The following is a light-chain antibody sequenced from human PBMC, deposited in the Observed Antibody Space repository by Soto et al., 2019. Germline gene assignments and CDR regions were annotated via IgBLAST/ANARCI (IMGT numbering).Light chain of an antibody. CDR2: DAS. CDR3: QHYGGMWT. CDR1: QSITNR. Sequence: DIQMTQSPSTLSASVGDRVTITCRASQSITNRLAWYQLKPGKAPKVLIYDASNLEYGVPSRFSGSGFGTEFILTISSLQTDDFATYCCQHYGGMWTFGQGTKVEMK. J-gene: IGKJ1*01. V-gene: IGKV1-5*01.